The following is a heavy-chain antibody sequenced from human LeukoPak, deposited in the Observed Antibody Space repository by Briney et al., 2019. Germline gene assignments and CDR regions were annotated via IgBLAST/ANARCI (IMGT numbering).Heavy chain of an antibody. CDR3: ASSLRGYYSHFDY. D-gene: IGHD3-3*01. J-gene: IGHJ4*02. V-gene: IGHV1-46*01. CDR2: INPSGGST. CDR1: GYIFSNYD. Sequence: GASVKVSCQTSGYIFSNYDINWVRQAPGQGLEWMGIINPSGGSTSYAQKFQGRVTMTRDTSTSTVYMELSSLRSEDTAVYYCASSLRGYYSHFDYWGQGTLVTVSS.